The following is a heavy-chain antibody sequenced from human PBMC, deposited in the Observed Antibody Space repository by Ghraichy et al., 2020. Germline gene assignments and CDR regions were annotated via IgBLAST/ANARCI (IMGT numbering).Heavy chain of an antibody. CDR1: GGSISSSSYY. J-gene: IGHJ5*02. CDR2: IYYSGST. CDR3: ARHYPLPDWFDP. Sequence: SETLSLTCTVSGGSISSSSYYWGWIRQPPGKGLEWIGSIYYSGSTYYNPSLKSRVTISVDTSKNQFSLKLSSVTAADTAVYYCARHYPLPDWFDPWGQGTLVTVSS. V-gene: IGHV4-39*01. D-gene: IGHD3-16*02.